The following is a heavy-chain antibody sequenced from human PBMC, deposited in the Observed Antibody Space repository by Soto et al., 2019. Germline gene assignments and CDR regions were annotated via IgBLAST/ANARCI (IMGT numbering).Heavy chain of an antibody. D-gene: IGHD6-19*01. J-gene: IGHJ4*02. CDR3: ARVEWLMTGYFDY. CDR1: GFTFSSYA. V-gene: IGHV3-30-3*01. CDR2: VSYDGSNN. Sequence: PGGSLRLSCAASGFTFSSYAMHWVRQAPGKGLEWVAVVSYDGSNNYYADSVKGRFTISRDNSKNTLYLQMNSLRAEDTAVYYCARVEWLMTGYFDYWGQGTLVTVSS.